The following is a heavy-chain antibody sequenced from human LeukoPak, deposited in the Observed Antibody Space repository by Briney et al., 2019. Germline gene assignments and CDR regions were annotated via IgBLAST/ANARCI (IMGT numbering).Heavy chain of an antibody. CDR3: ARGPYDYVWGSYRYTAASFDY. Sequence: GASVKVSCNASGYTFTAYDMHWVRQAPGQGLEWMGRINPNRGGTTYAQHFQGRVTMTRDTSISTAYLELSSLRPDDTAMYYRARGPYDYVWGSYRYTAASFDYWGQGTLVTVSS. J-gene: IGHJ4*02. V-gene: IGHV1-2*06. CDR2: INPNRGGT. CDR1: GYTFTAYD. D-gene: IGHD3-16*02.